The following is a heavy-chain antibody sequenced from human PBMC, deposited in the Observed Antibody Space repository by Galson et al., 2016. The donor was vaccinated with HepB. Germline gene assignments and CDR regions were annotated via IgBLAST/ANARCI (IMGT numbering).Heavy chain of an antibody. CDR2: INPKNGDT. D-gene: IGHD1-14*01. V-gene: IGHV1-2*02. J-gene: IGHJ3*02. Sequence: SVKVSCKASGYPFSDYFLHWLRQAPGQGPEWMGWINPKNGDTKYGHNFQGRVTMTRDTSISTVYMELSSLRSDDTAVYYCARGPDSGAFDIWGQGTMVTVSS. CDR3: ARGPDSGAFDI. CDR1: GYPFSDYF.